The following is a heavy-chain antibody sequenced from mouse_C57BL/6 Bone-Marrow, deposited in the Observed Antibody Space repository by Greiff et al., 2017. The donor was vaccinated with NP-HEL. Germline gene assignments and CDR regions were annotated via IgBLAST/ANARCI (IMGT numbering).Heavy chain of an antibody. D-gene: IGHD1-1*01. CDR2: ISYDGSN. J-gene: IGHJ4*01. CDR1: GYSITSGYY. Sequence: EVQLQESGPGLVKPSQSLSLTCSVTGYSITSGYYWNWIRQFPGNKLEWMGYISYDGSNNYNPSLKNRISLTRDTSKNQFFLKLNSVTTEDTATYDCARGRRGGASDGSSYDDAMDYWGKGTSVTVSS. CDR3: ARGRRGGASDGSSYDDAMDY. V-gene: IGHV3-6*01.